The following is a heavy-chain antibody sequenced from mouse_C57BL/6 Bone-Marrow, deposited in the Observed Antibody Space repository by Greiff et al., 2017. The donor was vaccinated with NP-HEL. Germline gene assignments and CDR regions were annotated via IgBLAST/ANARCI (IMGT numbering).Heavy chain of an antibody. V-gene: IGHV1-76*01. CDR2: IYPGSGNT. J-gene: IGHJ4*01. D-gene: IGHD2-2*01. CDR1: GYTFTDYY. Sequence: QVQLKQSGAELVRPGASVKLSCKASGYTFTDYYINWVKQRPGQGLEWIARIYPGSGNTYYNEKFKGKATLTAEKSSSTAYMQLSSLTSEDSAVYFYARRGGYGYDRAMDYWGKGTSVTVSS. CDR3: ARRGGYGYDRAMDY.